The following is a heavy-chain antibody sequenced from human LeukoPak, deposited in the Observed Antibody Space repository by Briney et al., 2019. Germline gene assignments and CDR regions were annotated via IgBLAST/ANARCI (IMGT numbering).Heavy chain of an antibody. CDR3: ARDNNDYYYYMDV. V-gene: IGHV3-33*01. CDR2: IWYDGSNK. CDR1: GFTFSSYG. D-gene: IGHD1/OR15-1a*01. Sequence: PGGSLRLSCAASGFTFSSYGMHWVRQAPGKGLEWVAVIWYDGSNKYYADPVKGRFTISRDNSKNTLYLQMNSLRAEDTAVYYCARDNNDYYYYMDVWGKGTTVTVSS. J-gene: IGHJ6*03.